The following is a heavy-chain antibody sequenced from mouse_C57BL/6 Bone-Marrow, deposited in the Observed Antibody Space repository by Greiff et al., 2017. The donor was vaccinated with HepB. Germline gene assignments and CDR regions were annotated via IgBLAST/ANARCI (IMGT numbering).Heavy chain of an antibody. V-gene: IGHV1-82*01. J-gene: IGHJ3*01. CDR3: ARDYYGNAWFAY. CDR1: GYAFSSSW. CDR2: IYPGDGDT. Sequence: VQLQQSGPELVKPGASVKISCKASGYAFSSSWMNWVKQRPGKGLEWIGRIYPGDGDTNYNGKFKGKATLTADKSSSTAYMQLSSLTSEDSAVYFCARDYYGNAWFAYWVQGTLVTVSA. D-gene: IGHD2-1*01.